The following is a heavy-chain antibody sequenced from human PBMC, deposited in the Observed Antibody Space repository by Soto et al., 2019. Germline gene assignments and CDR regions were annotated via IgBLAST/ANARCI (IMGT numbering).Heavy chain of an antibody. V-gene: IGHV1-69*13. J-gene: IGHJ6*02. CDR1: GGTFSSYA. Sequence: SVKVSCKASGGTFSSYAISWVRQAPGQGLEWMGGIIPIFGTANYAQKFQGRVTITADESTSTAYMELSSLRSEDTAVYYCARTWVGATTESGIGYYYYGMDVWGQGTTVTVSS. CDR2: IIPIFGTA. D-gene: IGHD1-26*01. CDR3: ARTWVGATTESGIGYYYYGMDV.